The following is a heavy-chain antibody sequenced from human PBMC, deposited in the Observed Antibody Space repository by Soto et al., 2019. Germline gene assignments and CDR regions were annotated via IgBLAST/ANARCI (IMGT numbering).Heavy chain of an antibody. CDR2: IIPIFGTA. CDR1: GGTFSSYA. Sequence: QVQLVQSGAEVKKPGSSVKVSCKASGGTFSSYAISWVRQAPGQGLEWMGGIIPIFGTANYAQKFQGRVTITADESTSTAYMELSSLRSKDTAVYYCARDEYYYDSSGYRNWYFDLWGRGTLVTVSS. D-gene: IGHD3-22*01. J-gene: IGHJ2*01. V-gene: IGHV1-69*01. CDR3: ARDEYYYDSSGYRNWYFDL.